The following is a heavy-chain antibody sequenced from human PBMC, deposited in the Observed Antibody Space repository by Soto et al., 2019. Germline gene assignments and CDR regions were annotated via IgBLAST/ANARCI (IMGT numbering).Heavy chain of an antibody. CDR2: IYYSGST. D-gene: IGHD2-15*01. V-gene: IGHV4-39*01. J-gene: IGHJ6*02. Sequence: PSETLSLTCTVSGGSISSSSYYWGWIRQPPGKGLEWIGSIYYSGSTYYNPSLKSRVTISVDTSKNQFSLKLSSVTAADTAVYYCARRLYYYCSGFEGDGMAVSDQRTTVLVS. CDR3: ARRLYYYCSGFEGDGMAV. CDR1: GGSISSSSYY.